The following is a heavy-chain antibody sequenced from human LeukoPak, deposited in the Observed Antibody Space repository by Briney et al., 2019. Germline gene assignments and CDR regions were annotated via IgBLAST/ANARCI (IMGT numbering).Heavy chain of an antibody. V-gene: IGHV3-48*03. CDR2: ISSSGSTI. Sequence: GGSLRXSCAASGFTFSSYEMNWVRQAPGKGLEWVSYISSSGSTIYYADSAKGRFTISRDNAKNSLYLQMNSLRAEDTAVYYCAXLGITMIGGVWGKGTTVTISS. CDR3: AXLGITMIGGV. CDR1: GFTFSSYE. J-gene: IGHJ6*04. D-gene: IGHD3-10*02.